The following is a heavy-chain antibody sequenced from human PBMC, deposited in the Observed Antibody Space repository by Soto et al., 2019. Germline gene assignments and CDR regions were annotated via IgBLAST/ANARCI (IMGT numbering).Heavy chain of an antibody. V-gene: IGHV4-59*01. J-gene: IGHJ4*02. D-gene: IGHD3-22*01. CDR2: IYSSGGT. CDR1: GGSFSCSY. Sequence: PSETLSLTCTVSGGSFSCSYWSWIRQSPGKGLEWIGYIYSSGGTNYNPSLKSQVTISVDSSRNQFSLNLKSVTAADTALYYCARMFHYYDGGYFDFWGQGSLVTVSS. CDR3: ARMFHYYDGGYFDF.